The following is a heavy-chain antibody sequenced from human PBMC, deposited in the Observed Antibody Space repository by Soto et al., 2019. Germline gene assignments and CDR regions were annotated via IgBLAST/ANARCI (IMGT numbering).Heavy chain of an antibody. CDR3: ARSPYSSGFYFDY. Sequence: QVQLQESGPGLVKPSQTLSLTCTVSGGSISSGDYYWSWIRQPPGKVLEWIGYIYYSGSTYYNPSLRLRVTNTVDTCKNQFSMKLSSVTAADKAVYYCARSPYSSGFYFDYWGQGTLVTVSS. CDR1: GGSISSGDYY. D-gene: IGHD6-19*01. CDR2: IYYSGST. J-gene: IGHJ4*02. V-gene: IGHV4-30-4*01.